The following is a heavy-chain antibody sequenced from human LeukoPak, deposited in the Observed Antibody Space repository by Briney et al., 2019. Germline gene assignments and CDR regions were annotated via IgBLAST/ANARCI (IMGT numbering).Heavy chain of an antibody. Sequence: SETLSLTCTVSGGSISSYYWSWIRQPPGKGLEWIGYIYYSGSTNYNPSLKSRVTISVDTSKNQFSLKLSSVTAADTAVYYCARLGPPLGWLRPLDIWGQGTMVTVSS. V-gene: IGHV4-59*01. CDR2: IYYSGST. CDR1: GGSISSYY. D-gene: IGHD5-24*01. CDR3: ARLGPPLGWLRPLDI. J-gene: IGHJ3*02.